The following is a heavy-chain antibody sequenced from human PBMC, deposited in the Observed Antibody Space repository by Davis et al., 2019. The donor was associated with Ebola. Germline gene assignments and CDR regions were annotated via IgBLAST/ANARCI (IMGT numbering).Heavy chain of an antibody. V-gene: IGHV1-46*01. Sequence: ASVKVSCKASGGTFTSYYMHWVRQAPGQGLEWMGIINPSGGSTNYAQKFQGRVTITADESTSTAYMELSSLRSEDTAVYYCARKRLGSLYFDYWGQGTLVTVSS. J-gene: IGHJ4*02. D-gene: IGHD6-19*01. CDR2: INPSGGST. CDR3: ARKRLGSLYFDY. CDR1: GGTFTSYY.